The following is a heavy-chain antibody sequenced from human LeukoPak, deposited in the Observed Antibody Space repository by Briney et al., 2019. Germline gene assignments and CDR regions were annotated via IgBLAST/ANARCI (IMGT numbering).Heavy chain of an antibody. J-gene: IGHJ4*02. D-gene: IGHD6-19*01. V-gene: IGHV4-59*01. Sequence: TLSLTXTVSGGSISSYYWSWIRQPPGKGLEWIGYIYYSGSTNYNPSLKSRVTISVDTSKNQFSLKLSSVTAADTAVYYCARDSSGWGFGYWGQGTLVTVSS. CDR2: IYYSGST. CDR1: GGSISSYY. CDR3: ARDSSGWGFGY.